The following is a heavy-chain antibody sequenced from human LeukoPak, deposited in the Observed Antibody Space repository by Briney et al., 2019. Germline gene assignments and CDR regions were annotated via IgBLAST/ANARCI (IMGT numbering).Heavy chain of an antibody. CDR3: ARESDILPGYYMSPYFDY. Sequence: GGSLRLSCAASGFTFSSYWMSWVRQAPGKGLEWVANIKQDGSEKYYVDSVKGRFTISRDNAKKSLYLQMNSLRAEDTAVYYCARESDILPGYYMSPYFDYWGQGTLVTVSS. V-gene: IGHV3-7*04. J-gene: IGHJ4*02. CDR2: IKQDGSEK. D-gene: IGHD3-9*01. CDR1: GFTFSSYW.